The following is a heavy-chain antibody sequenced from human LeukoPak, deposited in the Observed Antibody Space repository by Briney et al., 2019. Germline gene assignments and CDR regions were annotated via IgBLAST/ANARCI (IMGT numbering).Heavy chain of an antibody. Sequence: SETLSLTCTVSGGSISSYYWSWNRQPPGKGLEWIGYIYYSGSTNYNPSLKSRVTISVDTSKNQFSLKLSSVTAADTAVYYCARGSTAPFDYWGQGTLVTVSS. V-gene: IGHV4-59*01. D-gene: IGHD4-17*01. J-gene: IGHJ4*02. CDR2: IYYSGST. CDR3: ARGSTAPFDY. CDR1: GGSISSYY.